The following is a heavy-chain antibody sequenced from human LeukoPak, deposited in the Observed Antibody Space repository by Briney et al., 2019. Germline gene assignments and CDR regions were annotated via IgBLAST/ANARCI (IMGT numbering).Heavy chain of an antibody. CDR1: GFTFSSYS. D-gene: IGHD3-16*01. Sequence: GGSLRLSCAASGFTFSSYSMDWVRQAPGKGLEWVSSISSSSSYIYYADSVKGRFTISRDNAKNSLYLQMNSLRAEDTAVYYCARGGRDTIHGYWGQGTLVTVSS. CDR2: ISSSSSYI. CDR3: ARGGRDTIHGY. J-gene: IGHJ4*02. V-gene: IGHV3-21*01.